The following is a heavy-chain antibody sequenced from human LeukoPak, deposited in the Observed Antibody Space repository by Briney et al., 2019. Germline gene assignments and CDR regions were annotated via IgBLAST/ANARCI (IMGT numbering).Heavy chain of an antibody. CDR1: GFTISSYW. D-gene: IGHD1-26*01. CDR2: INQDGGQK. CDR3: AREGNRIVGATPDF. J-gene: IGHJ4*02. Sequence: GSLRLSCAASGFTISSYWMCWVRQAPGKGLEWVANINQDGGQKYYGDSVKGRFAISRDNSKNTLSLQMDSLRAEDTAVYYCAREGNRIVGATPDFWGQGTLVTVSS. V-gene: IGHV3-7*01.